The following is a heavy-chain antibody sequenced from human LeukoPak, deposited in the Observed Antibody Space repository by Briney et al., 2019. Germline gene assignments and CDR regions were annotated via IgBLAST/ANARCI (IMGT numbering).Heavy chain of an antibody. V-gene: IGHV5-51*01. CDR3: ARRQGCSSTSCPPDY. CDR2: IYPGDSDT. Sequence: PGESLKISCRGSGYSFTTYWIGWVRQMPGKGLEWMGIIYPGDSDTRYTPSFQGQVTMSADKSINTAYLQWSSLKASGTAMYYCARRQGCSSTSCPPDYWGQGTLVTVSS. D-gene: IGHD2-2*01. J-gene: IGHJ4*02. CDR1: GYSFTTYW.